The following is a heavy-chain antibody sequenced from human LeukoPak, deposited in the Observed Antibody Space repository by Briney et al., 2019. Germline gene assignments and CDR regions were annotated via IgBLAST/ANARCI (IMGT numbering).Heavy chain of an antibody. CDR1: GFTFSTYA. CDR2: ISGSGVKT. V-gene: IGHV3-23*01. Sequence: GGSLRLSCAASGFTFSTYAMSWVRQAPGKGLEWVSVISGSGVKTYYADSVQGRFTISRDNSKNTLYLQMNSLRAEDTAVYYCAKDGEAYCGGECFHYFDYWGQGTLVTVSS. CDR3: AKDGEAYCGGECFHYFDY. D-gene: IGHD2-21*01. J-gene: IGHJ4*02.